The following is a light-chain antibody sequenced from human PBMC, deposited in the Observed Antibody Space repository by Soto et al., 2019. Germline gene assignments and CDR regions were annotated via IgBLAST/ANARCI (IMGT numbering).Light chain of an antibody. CDR2: EVT. CDR1: ISDIGAYDS. J-gene: IGLJ1*01. V-gene: IGLV2-8*01. Sequence: QCLLTLPPSASGSPGQSFTISCTGPISDIGAYDSVSWYQQHPGKVPKLLIYEVTKRPSGVPDRFSASKSGSTASLTVSGLQAEDEADYYCSSHGGANNFYVFGTGTKVTVL. CDR3: SSHGGANNFYV.